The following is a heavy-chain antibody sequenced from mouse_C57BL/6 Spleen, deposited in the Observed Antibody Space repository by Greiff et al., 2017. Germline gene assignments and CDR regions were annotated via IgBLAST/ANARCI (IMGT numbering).Heavy chain of an antibody. D-gene: IGHD2-3*01. Sequence: ESGAELVKPGASVKISCKASGYAFSSYWMNWVKQRPGKGLEWIGQIYPGDGDTNYNGKFKGKATLTADKSSSTAYMQLSSLTSEDSAVYFCARGIYDGYYEKFAYWGQGTLVTVSA. CDR3: ARGIYDGYYEKFAY. CDR2: IYPGDGDT. J-gene: IGHJ3*01. V-gene: IGHV1-80*01. CDR1: GYAFSSYW.